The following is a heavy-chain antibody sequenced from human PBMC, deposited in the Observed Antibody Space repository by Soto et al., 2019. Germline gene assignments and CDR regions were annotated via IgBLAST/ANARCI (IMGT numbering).Heavy chain of an antibody. CDR1: GFTFSNYA. CDR2: ITGGGGST. D-gene: IGHD6-25*01. V-gene: IGHV3-23*01. CDR3: AKGSASGSPYYFDY. J-gene: IGHJ4*02. Sequence: EVQVLESGGDLVQPGGSLRLSCAASGFTFSNYAMSWVRQAPGKGLEWVSAITGGGGSTWSADSVKGRFTISRDNSKNTLSLQMNSLRAEDTAVYYCAKGSASGSPYYFDYWGQGTLVTVSS.